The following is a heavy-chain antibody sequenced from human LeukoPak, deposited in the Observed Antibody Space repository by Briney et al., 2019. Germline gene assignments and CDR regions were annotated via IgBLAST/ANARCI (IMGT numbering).Heavy chain of an antibody. CDR3: ARVDEGGHFSYYGMDA. D-gene: IGHD3-16*01. J-gene: IGHJ6*02. CDR2: IKPKSDDT. CDR1: GYSFNVYY. V-gene: IGHV1-2*02. Sequence: ASVKVSCEASGYSFNVYYIHWVRQAPGQGLEWMGWIKPKSDDTNYGQNFQGRVTMTRDTSISTAYMELSGLRSDDTAVYYCARVDEGGHFSYYGMDAWGQGTTVTVYS.